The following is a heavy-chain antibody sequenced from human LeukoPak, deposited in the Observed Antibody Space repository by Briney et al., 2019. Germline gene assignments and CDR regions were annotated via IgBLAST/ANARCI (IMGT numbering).Heavy chain of an antibody. D-gene: IGHD6-13*01. V-gene: IGHV4-61*02. CDR1: GDSITSGTYY. Sequence: SETLSLTCTVSGDSITSGTYYWTWIRQPAGKGLEWIGRVYTNGQTNYKPSLKSRVSISLDTSKNHFSLRLSSVTAADTAVYYCARHVRPIGGSWNQFNFDYWGQGTLVTVSS. CDR2: VYTNGQT. J-gene: IGHJ4*02. CDR3: ARHVRPIGGSWNQFNFDY.